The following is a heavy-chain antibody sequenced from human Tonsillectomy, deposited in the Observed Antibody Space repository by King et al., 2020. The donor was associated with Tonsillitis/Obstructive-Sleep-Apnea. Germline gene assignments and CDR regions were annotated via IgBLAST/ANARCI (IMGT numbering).Heavy chain of an antibody. CDR3: ARAITIFGVVSYMDV. CDR2: IYYSGST. CDR1: GGSISSYY. Sequence: VQLQESGPGLVKPSETLSLTCTVSGGSISSYYWSWIRQPPGKGLEWIGYIYYSGSTNYNPSLKSRVTISVDTSKNQFSLKLSSVTAADTAVYYCARAITIFGVVSYMDVWGKGTTVTVSS. J-gene: IGHJ6*03. D-gene: IGHD3-3*01. V-gene: IGHV4-59*01.